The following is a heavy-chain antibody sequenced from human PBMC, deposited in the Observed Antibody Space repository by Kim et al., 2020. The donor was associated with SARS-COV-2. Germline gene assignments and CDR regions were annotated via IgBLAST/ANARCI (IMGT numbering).Heavy chain of an antibody. CDR3: ARPYGDAFDY. CDR2: ISTNNCKT. Sequence: ASVKVSCKASGYSFTTPGITWVRQAPGQGLEWMGWISTNNCKTKYSQKFQGRVTMTSHTSTTTAYMELRGLRSDDTAVYYCARPYGDAFDYWGQGTLVTV. D-gene: IGHD4-17*01. CDR1: GYSFTTPG. J-gene: IGHJ4*02. V-gene: IGHV1-18*01.